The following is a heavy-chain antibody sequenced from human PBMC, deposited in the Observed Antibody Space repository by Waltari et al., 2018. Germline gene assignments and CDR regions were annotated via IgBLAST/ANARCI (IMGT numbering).Heavy chain of an antibody. CDR2: ITPYNGNT. V-gene: IGHV1-18*01. Sequence: QVQLVESGVEVKKPGASVTVSCKASGYSFTGYGISWVRQAPGQGLEWMGWITPYNGNTYYAQNLQGRVTMTTDTSTTTAYMELRSLRSDDTAVYFCARRGTAIAAANDYWGQGTLVTVSS. CDR3: ARRGTAIAAANDY. CDR1: GYSFTGYG. J-gene: IGHJ4*02. D-gene: IGHD6-13*01.